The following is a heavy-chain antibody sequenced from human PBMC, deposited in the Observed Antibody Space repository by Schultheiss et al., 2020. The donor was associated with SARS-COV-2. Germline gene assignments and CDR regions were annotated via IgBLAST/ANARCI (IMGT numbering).Heavy chain of an antibody. J-gene: IGHJ4*02. Sequence: SETLSLTCAVYGGSFSGYYWSWIRQPPGKGLEWIGEINHSGSTNYNPSLKSRVTMSVDTSKNQFSLKLSSVTAADTAVYYCARDKEPYYYGSGSYYDYWGQGTLVTVS. CDR3: ARDKEPYYYGSGSYYDY. CDR1: GGSFSGYY. CDR2: INHSGST. D-gene: IGHD3-10*01. V-gene: IGHV4-34*01.